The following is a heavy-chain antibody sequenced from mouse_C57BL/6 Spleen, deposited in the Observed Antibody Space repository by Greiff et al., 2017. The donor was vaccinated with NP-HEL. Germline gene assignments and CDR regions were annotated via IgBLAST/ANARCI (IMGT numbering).Heavy chain of an antibody. CDR3: ARSPPITGYFDV. V-gene: IGHV1-80*01. CDR1: GYAFSCYW. CDR2: IYPGDGDT. D-gene: IGHD3-1*01. J-gene: IGHJ1*03. Sequence: VQLQQSGAELVKPGASVKISCKASGYAFSCYWMNWVKQRPGKGLEWIGQIYPGDGDTNYNGKFKGKATLTADKSSSTAYMQLSSLTSEDSAVYFCARSPPITGYFDVWGTGTTVTVSS.